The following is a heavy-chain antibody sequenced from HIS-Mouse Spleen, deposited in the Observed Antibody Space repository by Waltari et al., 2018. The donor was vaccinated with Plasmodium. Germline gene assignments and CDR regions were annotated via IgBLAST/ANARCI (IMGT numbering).Heavy chain of an antibody. D-gene: IGHD1-26*01. CDR3: AREVNSGTFDY. CDR2: IYYSGST. CDR1: GGSIRSYV. J-gene: IGHJ4*02. Sequence: QVQLQESGPGLVKPSENLSLTCPFSGGSIRSYVLNWIRQPPGKGLEWIGYIYYSGSTNYNPSLKSRVTISVDTSKNQFSLKLSSVTAADTAVYYCAREVNSGTFDYWGQGTLVTVSS. V-gene: IGHV4-59*01.